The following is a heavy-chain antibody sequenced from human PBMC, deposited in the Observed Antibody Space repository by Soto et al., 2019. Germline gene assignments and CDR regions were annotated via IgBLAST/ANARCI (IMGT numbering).Heavy chain of an antibody. CDR1: GGSISSSSYY. J-gene: IGHJ4*02. CDR3: ARFGNGLPFDS. D-gene: IGHD3-10*01. V-gene: IGHV4-39*07. CDR2: IYYSGST. Sequence: SETLSLTCTVSGGSISSSSYYWGWIRQPPGKGLEWIGSIYYSGSTNYNPSLKSRVTMSVDTSQNQFSLKLNSVTAADTAMYYCARFGNGLPFDSWGQGSLVTVSS.